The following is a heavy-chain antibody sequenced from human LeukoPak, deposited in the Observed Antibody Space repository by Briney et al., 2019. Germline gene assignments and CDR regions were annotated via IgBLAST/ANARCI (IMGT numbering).Heavy chain of an antibody. CDR1: GYTFTSYA. Sequence: ASVEVSCKASGYTFTSYAISWVRQAPGQGLEWMGRIIPILGIANYAQKFQGRVTITADKSTSTAYMELSSLRSEDTAVYYCARIRDGSYSWGQGTLVTVSS. D-gene: IGHD1-26*01. V-gene: IGHV1-69*04. J-gene: IGHJ4*02. CDR3: ARIRDGSYS. CDR2: IIPILGIA.